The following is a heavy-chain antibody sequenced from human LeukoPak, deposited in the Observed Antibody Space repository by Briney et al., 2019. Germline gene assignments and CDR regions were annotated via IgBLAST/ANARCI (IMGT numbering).Heavy chain of an antibody. Sequence: GGSLRLSCAASGYTFSNAWMSWVRQAPGKGLEWVALIKSKADGGTIDYTSPVKGRFTISRDDSNNTVFLQINSLKIEDTAVYYCATGDPVGPGFDYWGQGTLVTVSS. CDR1: GYTFSNAW. J-gene: IGHJ4*02. CDR2: IKSKADGGTI. V-gene: IGHV3-15*01. CDR3: ATGDPVGPGFDY.